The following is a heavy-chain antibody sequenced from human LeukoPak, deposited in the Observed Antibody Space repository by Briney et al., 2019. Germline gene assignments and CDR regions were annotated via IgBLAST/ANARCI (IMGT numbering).Heavy chain of an antibody. V-gene: IGHV1-69*06. CDR3: AILEVRSQRPSSN. Sequence: ASVKVSCKASGGTFSSYAISWVRQAPGQGLEWMGGIIPIFGTANYAQKFQGRVTITADKSTSTAYMELSSLRSEDTAVYYCAILEVRSQRPSSNWGQGTLVTVSS. CDR1: GGTFSSYA. CDR2: IIPIFGTA. J-gene: IGHJ4*02. D-gene: IGHD3-10*01.